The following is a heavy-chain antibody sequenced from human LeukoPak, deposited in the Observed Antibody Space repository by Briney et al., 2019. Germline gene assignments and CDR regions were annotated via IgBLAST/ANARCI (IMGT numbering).Heavy chain of an antibody. J-gene: IGHJ2*01. CDR3: ARDPHYPGSGRYFDL. CDR2: VYSGGTI. V-gene: IGHV3-66*01. CDR1: GFTVRTNY. D-gene: IGHD3-10*01. Sequence: PGGSLRLSCAASGFTVRTNYMSWVRQAPGKGLEWVSVVYSGGTISYADSVKGRFTISRDNSKNTLYLQMNSLRAEDTAVYYCARDPHYPGSGRYFDLWGRGTLVTVSS.